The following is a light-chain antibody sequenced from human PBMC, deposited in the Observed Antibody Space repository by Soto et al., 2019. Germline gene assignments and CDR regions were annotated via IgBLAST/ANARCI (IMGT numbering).Light chain of an antibody. Sequence: QSALTQPASVSGSPGQSVTISCTGTTYDVGSYNLVSWYQQHPGKAPKLMIYEVSKRPSGVPDRFSGSKSGNTASLTVSGLQAEDEADYYCSSYAGGNNLVFGGGTKLTVL. CDR2: EVS. CDR1: TYDVGSYNL. V-gene: IGLV2-8*01. J-gene: IGLJ2*01. CDR3: SSYAGGNNLV.